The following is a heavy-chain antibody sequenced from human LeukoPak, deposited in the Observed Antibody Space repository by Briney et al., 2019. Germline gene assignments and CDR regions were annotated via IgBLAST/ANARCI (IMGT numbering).Heavy chain of an antibody. CDR2: IYYSGST. CDR3: ARDHRYSSGWGNYYYYGMDV. J-gene: IGHJ6*02. D-gene: IGHD6-19*01. V-gene: IGHV4-59*01. CDR1: GGSISSYY. Sequence: SETLSLTCTVSGGSISSYYWSWIRQPPGKGLEWIGYIYYSGSTNYNPSLKSRVTISVDTSKNQFSLKLSPVTAADTAVYYCARDHRYSSGWGNYYYYGMDVWGQGTTVTVSS.